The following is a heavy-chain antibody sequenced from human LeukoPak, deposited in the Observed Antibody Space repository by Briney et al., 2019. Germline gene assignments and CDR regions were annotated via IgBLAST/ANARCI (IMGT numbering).Heavy chain of an antibody. CDR3: ARAQYSGSYGPLNY. D-gene: IGHD1-26*01. CDR1: GFTFNNYG. V-gene: IGHV3-33*01. Sequence: GGSLRLSCAASGFTFNNYGIHWVRQAPGKGLEWVAVIWYDGSNKYYADSVKGRFTISRDNSKNTLYLQMNSLRAEDTAVYYCARAQYSGSYGPLNYWGQGTLVTVSS. J-gene: IGHJ4*02. CDR2: IWYDGSNK.